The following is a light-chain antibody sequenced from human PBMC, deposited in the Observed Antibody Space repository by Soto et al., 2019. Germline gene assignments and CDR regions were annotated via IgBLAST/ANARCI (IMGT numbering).Light chain of an antibody. V-gene: IGKV1-5*03. Sequence: DIQMTQSPSTLSASVGDRVTITCRASQSISSWLAWYQQKPGKAPKLLIYNASSLESGVPSRFSGSGSGTEFTLNISSLQPDDFATYYCQQYDRYYTFGQGTKLEIK. J-gene: IGKJ2*01. CDR2: NAS. CDR1: QSISSW. CDR3: QQYDRYYT.